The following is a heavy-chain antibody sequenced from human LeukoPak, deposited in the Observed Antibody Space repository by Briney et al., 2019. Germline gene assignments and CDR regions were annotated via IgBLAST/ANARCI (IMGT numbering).Heavy chain of an antibody. CDR2: IYPGDSDT. D-gene: IGHD3-10*01. Sequence: GESLKISCKGSGHSFTSYWIGWVRQMPGKGLEWMGIIYPGDSDTRYSPSFQGQVTISADKSISTAYLQWSSLKASDTAMYYCARRKGGWFGENVAFDIWGQGTMVTVSS. V-gene: IGHV5-51*01. CDR1: GHSFTSYW. J-gene: IGHJ3*02. CDR3: ARRKGGWFGENVAFDI.